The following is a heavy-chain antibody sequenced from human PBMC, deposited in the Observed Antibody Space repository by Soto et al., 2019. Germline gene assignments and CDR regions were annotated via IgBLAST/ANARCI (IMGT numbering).Heavy chain of an antibody. J-gene: IGHJ4*02. CDR2: IYYSGST. V-gene: IGHV4-59*01. CDR3: ARARRATLDY. CDR1: GGSISSYY. D-gene: IGHD1-26*01. Sequence: SETLSLTCTVSGGSISSYYWSWIRQPPGKGLEWIGYIYYSGSTNYNPSLKSRVTISVDTSKNQFSLKLSSVTAADTAVYYCARARRATLDYSGQGTLATVST.